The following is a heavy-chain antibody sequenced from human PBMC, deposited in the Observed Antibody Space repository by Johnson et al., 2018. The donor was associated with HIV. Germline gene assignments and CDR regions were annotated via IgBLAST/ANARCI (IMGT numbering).Heavy chain of an antibody. Sequence: VQLVESGGGVVQPGGSLRLSCAASGFTVRSNYMSWVRQAPGKGLEWVSGISWNSGSIGYADSVKGRFTISRDNAKNSLYLQMNSLRAEDTAVYYCAKDLGSSWYGTFDIWGQGTMVTVSS. CDR2: ISWNSGSI. CDR3: AKDLGSSWYGTFDI. D-gene: IGHD6-13*01. CDR1: GFTVRSNY. J-gene: IGHJ3*02. V-gene: IGHV3-48*04.